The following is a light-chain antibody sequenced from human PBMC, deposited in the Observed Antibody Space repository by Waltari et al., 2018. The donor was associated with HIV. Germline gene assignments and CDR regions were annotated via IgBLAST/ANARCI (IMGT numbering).Light chain of an antibody. CDR3: LQHASYPIT. J-gene: IGKJ5*01. Sequence: DIQMTQFPSSLPASVGGTVPIICRASQDIKNYLGWYHQRPGKAPQLLIYSASTLQGGVPPRFSGSGSGTEFTRTVSSLQPEDAGFYYCLQHASYPITFGQGTRLDIE. V-gene: IGKV1-17*01. CDR2: SAS. CDR1: QDIKNY.